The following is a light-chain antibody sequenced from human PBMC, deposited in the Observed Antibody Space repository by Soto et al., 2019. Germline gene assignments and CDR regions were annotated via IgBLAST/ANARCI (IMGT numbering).Light chain of an antibody. CDR1: QSVSSSY. V-gene: IGKV3-20*01. CDR3: QQYGSSPHT. CDR2: GAS. J-gene: IGKJ2*01. Sequence: EIVLTQSPGTLSLSPGERATLSCRASQSVSSSYLAWYQHKPGQAPRLLIYGASSRATGIPDRFSGSGSGKAFTLTFSRLVPEYFALYYCQQYGSSPHTFGQGTKLDFK.